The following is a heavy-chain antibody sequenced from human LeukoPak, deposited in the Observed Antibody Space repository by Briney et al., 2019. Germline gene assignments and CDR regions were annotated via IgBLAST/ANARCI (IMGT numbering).Heavy chain of an antibody. CDR2: IYYSGST. V-gene: IGHV4-39*01. J-gene: IGHJ3*02. CDR1: GGSISSSSYY. D-gene: IGHD3-3*01. Sequence: SETLSLTCTVSGGSISSSSYYWGWIRRPPGKGLERIGSIYYSGSTYYNPSLKSRVTISVDTSKNQFSLKLSSVTAADTAVYYCASSPSTIFGVVIYLAFDIWGQGTMVTVSS. CDR3: ASSPSTIFGVVIYLAFDI.